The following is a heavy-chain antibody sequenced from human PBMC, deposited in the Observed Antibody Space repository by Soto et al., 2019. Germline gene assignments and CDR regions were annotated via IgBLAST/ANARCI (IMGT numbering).Heavy chain of an antibody. J-gene: IGHJ6*02. Sequence: PGGSLRLSCAASGFTFSTYGMHWVRQAPGKGLEWVAVISNDGSNKYYADSVKGRFTISRDNSKNTLYLQMNSLRTEDTAVYYCAKDFHRWLALSDGMDVWGLGTMVTVSS. V-gene: IGHV3-30*18. CDR1: GFTFSTYG. CDR2: ISNDGSNK. D-gene: IGHD5-12*01. CDR3: AKDFHRWLALSDGMDV.